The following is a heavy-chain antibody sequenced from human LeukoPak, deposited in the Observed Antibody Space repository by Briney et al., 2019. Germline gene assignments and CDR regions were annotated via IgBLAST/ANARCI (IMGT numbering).Heavy chain of an antibody. CDR2: IYTSGST. J-gene: IGHJ4*02. D-gene: IGHD3-22*01. Sequence: SETLSLTCTVSGVSISSYYWSWIRQPAGKGLEWIGRIYTSGSTNYNPSLKSRVTMSVDTSKNQLSLKLSSVTAADTAVYYCARDRYYYDSSGYYQLDYWGQGTLVTVSS. CDR3: ARDRYYYDSSGYYQLDY. CDR1: GVSISSYY. V-gene: IGHV4-4*07.